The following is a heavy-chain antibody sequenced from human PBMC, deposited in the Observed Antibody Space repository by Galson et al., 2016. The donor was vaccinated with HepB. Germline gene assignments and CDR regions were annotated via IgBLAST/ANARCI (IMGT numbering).Heavy chain of an antibody. CDR2: ISPNSGGT. D-gene: IGHD3-22*01. Sequence: SVKVSCKASGYTFTDYYTHWVRQAPGQGLEWMGWISPNSGGTDYAQKFQGRVTMTRDTSISTAYMELSRLRSDDTAVYYCARVTENYYDASWGQGTLITVSS. J-gene: IGHJ4*02. V-gene: IGHV1-2*02. CDR1: GYTFTDYY. CDR3: ARVTENYYDAS.